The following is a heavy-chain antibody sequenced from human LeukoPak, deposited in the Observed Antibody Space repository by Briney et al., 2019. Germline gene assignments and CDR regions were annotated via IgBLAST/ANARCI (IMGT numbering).Heavy chain of an antibody. CDR2: ISRTGGAV. CDR3: ARGSSLIGGFDY. V-gene: IGHV3-11*01. Sequence: PGGSLRLSCAASGFTFNQHSMSWIRQAPGKGLEWLSYISRTGGAVHYADSVEGRFTISRDNARNSLSLQMNGLRADDTAVYFCARGSSLIGGFDYWPRRTLVTVSS. D-gene: IGHD2-8*01. CDR1: GFTFNQHS. J-gene: IGHJ4*02.